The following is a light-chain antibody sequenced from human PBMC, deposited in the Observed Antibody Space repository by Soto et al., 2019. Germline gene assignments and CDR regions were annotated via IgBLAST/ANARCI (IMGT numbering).Light chain of an antibody. Sequence: QSELTQPPSASGTPGQRVTISCSGSSSNIGSNYVYWYQQLPGTAPKLLIYRNNQRPSGVPDRFSGSKSGTSASLAISGLRSEDEADYYCAAWDDSLSGWVFGGGPSSPS. CDR2: RNN. CDR3: AAWDDSLSGWV. V-gene: IGLV1-47*01. CDR1: SSNIGSNY. J-gene: IGLJ3*02.